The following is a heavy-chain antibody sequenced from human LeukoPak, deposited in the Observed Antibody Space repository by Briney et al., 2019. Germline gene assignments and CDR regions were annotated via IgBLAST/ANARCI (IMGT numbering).Heavy chain of an antibody. CDR1: GFIVSSNY. J-gene: IGHJ3*02. CDR2: IYSGGRT. V-gene: IGHV3-53*01. CDR3: ARGLGRELDGAFDI. D-gene: IGHD3-10*01. Sequence: GGSLRLSCAASGFIVSSNYMSWVRQAPGKGLEWVSVIYSGGRTYYADSVKGRFTISRDNSRNTLYLQMNSLRAEDTTVYYCARGLGRELDGAFDIWGQGTMVTVSS.